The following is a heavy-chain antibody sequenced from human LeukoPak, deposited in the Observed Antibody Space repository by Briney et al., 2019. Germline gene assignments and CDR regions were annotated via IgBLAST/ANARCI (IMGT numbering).Heavy chain of an antibody. J-gene: IGHJ5*02. CDR2: MSCAGNNK. V-gene: IGHV3-30-3*01. CDR3: ARTDYDFWSGRFDP. D-gene: IGHD3-3*01. Sequence: GRSLRLSCAASGFTFSSYTMHWVRQAPGKGLEWVAVMSCAGNNKYYADSVKGRFTISRDNSKNTLYLQMNSLRAEDTAVYYCARTDYDFWSGRFDPWGQGTLVTVSS. CDR1: GFTFSSYT.